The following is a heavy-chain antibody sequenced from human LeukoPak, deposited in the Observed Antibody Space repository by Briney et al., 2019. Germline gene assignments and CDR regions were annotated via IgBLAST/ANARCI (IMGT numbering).Heavy chain of an antibody. V-gene: IGHV3-11*03. J-gene: IGHJ4*02. CDR3: ARTNSGYDSFDY. Sequence: SGGSLRLSCAASGFTFSDYYMSWIRQAPGKGLEWVSYISGSTGYTNYADSVKGRFTISRDNAKNSLFLHMNSLRAEDTAVYYCARTNSGYDSFDYWGQGTLVTVPS. CDR2: ISGSTGYT. D-gene: IGHD5-12*01. CDR1: GFTFSDYY.